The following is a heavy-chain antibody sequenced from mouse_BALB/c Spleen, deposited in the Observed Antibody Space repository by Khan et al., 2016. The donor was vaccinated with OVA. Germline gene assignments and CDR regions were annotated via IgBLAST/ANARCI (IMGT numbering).Heavy chain of an antibody. CDR3: ARWFTY. V-gene: IGHV3-2*02. CDR1: GYSITSDYA. Sequence: EVQLVESGPGLVKPSQSLSLTCTVTGYSITSDYAWNWIRQFPGNKLEWMGYITYSGGTSYLPSLKSRISITRDTSKNQFFLQLNSVTTEDSATYYCARWFTYWGQGTLGTVS. CDR2: ITYSGGT. J-gene: IGHJ3*01.